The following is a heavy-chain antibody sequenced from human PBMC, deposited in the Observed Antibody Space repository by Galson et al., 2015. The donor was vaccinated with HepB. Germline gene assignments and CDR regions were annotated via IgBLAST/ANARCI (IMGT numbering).Heavy chain of an antibody. CDR3: TRERVEWFGYGGDSYPGYYYYAMDV. CDR1: GFSVSSNY. Sequence: SLRLSCAASGFSVSSNYMSWVRQAPGKGLEWVSVIYGGGSTYYADSVKGRFTISRHDSKNTLYLQMNSLRAEDTALYYCTRERVEWFGYGGDSYPGYYYYAMDVWGQGTTVTVSS. V-gene: IGHV3-53*04. J-gene: IGHJ6*02. D-gene: IGHD2-21*02. CDR2: IYGGGST.